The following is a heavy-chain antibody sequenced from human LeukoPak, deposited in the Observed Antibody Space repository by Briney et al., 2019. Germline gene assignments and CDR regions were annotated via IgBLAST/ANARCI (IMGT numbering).Heavy chain of an antibody. Sequence: ASVKVSCKASGYTFTSFDIFWVRQATGQGLEWMGWMSPNSGNTGSAQKFQGRVTFTRDTSISTSFMELSSLRSEDTAIYYCARGRPHTSVPRTYYMDVWGKGTTVTVSS. V-gene: IGHV1-8*01. CDR1: GYTFTSFD. D-gene: IGHD1-1*01. CDR3: ARGRPHTSVPRTYYMDV. J-gene: IGHJ6*03. CDR2: MSPNSGNT.